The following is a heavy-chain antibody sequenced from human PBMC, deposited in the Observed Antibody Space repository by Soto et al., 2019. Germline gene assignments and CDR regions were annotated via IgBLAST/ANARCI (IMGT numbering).Heavy chain of an antibody. V-gene: IGHV3-30*18. CDR3: AKGEGYYGSWSYEDYYGMDV. D-gene: IGHD3-10*01. CDR2: ISYDGGNK. CDR1: GFTFSSYG. Sequence: QVQLVESGGGVVQPGRSLRLSCAASGFTFSSYGMHWVRQAPGKGLEWVTVISYDGGNKYYADSVKGRFTISRDNSKNTLYFQMDSLRAEDTAVYYCAKGEGYYGSWSYEDYYGMDVWGQGTTVTVSS. J-gene: IGHJ6*02.